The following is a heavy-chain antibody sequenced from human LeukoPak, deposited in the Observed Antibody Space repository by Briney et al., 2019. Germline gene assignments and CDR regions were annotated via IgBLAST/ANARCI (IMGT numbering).Heavy chain of an antibody. J-gene: IGHJ4*02. D-gene: IGHD3-16*01. Sequence: SVEGRFTISRDNAKNSLYLQMNSLRDEDTAAYYCTGGVSGGGKTSAYWGQGTLVTVSS. CDR3: TGGVSGGGKTSAY. V-gene: IGHV3-48*02.